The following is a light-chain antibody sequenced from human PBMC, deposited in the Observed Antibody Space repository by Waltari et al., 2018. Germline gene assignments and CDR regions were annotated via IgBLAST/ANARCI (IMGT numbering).Light chain of an antibody. V-gene: IGLV7-43*01. CDR3: LLYYGDAQLGV. Sequence: QTVVTQEPSLTVSPGGTVTLTCASSTGAVTSGYYPNWFQQKPGQPPRSLIYSISKKHSWTPARFSGSLLGGKAALTLSGAQPEDEAEYYCLLYYGDAQLGVFGGGTKLTVL. CDR2: SIS. J-gene: IGLJ3*02. CDR1: TGAVTSGYY.